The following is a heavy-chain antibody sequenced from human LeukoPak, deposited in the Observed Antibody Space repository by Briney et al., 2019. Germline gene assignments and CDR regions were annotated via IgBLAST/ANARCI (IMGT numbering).Heavy chain of an antibody. CDR1: GYTFTSYG. CDR3: AREAHLGYCSSTSCYILFDP. D-gene: IGHD2-2*02. V-gene: IGHV1-18*01. Sequence: ASVKVSCKASGYTFTSYGISWVRQAPGQGLEWMGWISAYNGNTNYAQKLQGRVTMTTDTSTSTAYMELRSLRSDDTAVYYCAREAHLGYCSSTSCYILFDPWGQGTLVTVSS. CDR2: ISAYNGNT. J-gene: IGHJ5*02.